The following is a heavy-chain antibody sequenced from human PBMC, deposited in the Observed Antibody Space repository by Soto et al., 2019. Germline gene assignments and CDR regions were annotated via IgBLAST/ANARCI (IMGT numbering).Heavy chain of an antibody. V-gene: IGHV3-23*01. Sequence: GGSLRLSCAASGFTFSSYAMSWVRQAPGKGLEWVSAISGSGGSTYYADSVKGRFTISRDNSKNTLYLQMNSLRAEDSDFYSCAKGDVLLLYLFDYWGQGTLVTVSS. D-gene: IGHD2-8*01. CDR3: AKGDVLLLYLFDY. CDR1: GFTFSSYA. CDR2: ISGSGGST. J-gene: IGHJ4*02.